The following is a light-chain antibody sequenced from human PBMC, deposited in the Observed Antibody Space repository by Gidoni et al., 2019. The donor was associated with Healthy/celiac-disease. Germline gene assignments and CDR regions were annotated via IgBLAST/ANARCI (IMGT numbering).Light chain of an antibody. CDR2: EGS. CDR1: SSDVGSYHL. V-gene: IGLV2-23*01. CDR3: SSYAGSSIVV. J-gene: IGLJ2*01. Sequence: HSALPQPASVSGSPVQSITISGTGTSSDVGSYHLFSWYQQHPGKAPKVMIYEGSKRPSGVSNRFSGSKSGNTAFLTIYGHQAEDEADYYCSSYAGSSIVVFGGGNKLTVL.